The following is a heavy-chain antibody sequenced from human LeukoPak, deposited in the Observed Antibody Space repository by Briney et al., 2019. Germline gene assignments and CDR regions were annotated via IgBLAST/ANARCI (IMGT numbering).Heavy chain of an antibody. D-gene: IGHD3-3*01. CDR2: INSDGSST. CDR1: GFTFSSYW. CDR3: AKDTGVQFLEPAF. Sequence: GGSPRLSCAASGFTFSSYWMHWVRQAPGKGLVWVSRINSDGSSTSYADSVKGRFTISRDNAKNTLYLQMNSLRVEDTAIYYCAKDTGVQFLEPAFWGQGTLVTVSS. V-gene: IGHV3-74*01. J-gene: IGHJ4*02.